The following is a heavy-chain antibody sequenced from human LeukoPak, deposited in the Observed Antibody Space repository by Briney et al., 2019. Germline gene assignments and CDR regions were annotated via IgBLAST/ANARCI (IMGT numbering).Heavy chain of an antibody. D-gene: IGHD6-13*01. V-gene: IGHV3-30-3*01. J-gene: IGHJ6*02. CDR1: GFTVSSNY. Sequence: AGGSLRLSCAASGFTVSSNYMNWDRQAPGKGLEWVAVISYDGINKYYADSVKGRFTISRDNPKNTLYLQMNSLRLEDTAVYYCARGSYSIIYYYGMDVWGQGTMVTVSS. CDR2: ISYDGINK. CDR3: ARGSYSIIYYYGMDV.